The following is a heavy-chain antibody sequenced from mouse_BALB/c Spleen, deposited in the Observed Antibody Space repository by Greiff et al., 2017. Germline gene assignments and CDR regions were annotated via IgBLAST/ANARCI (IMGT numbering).Heavy chain of an antibody. CDR2: IWSGGST. V-gene: IGHV2-2*02. Sequence: VKLMESGPGLVQPSQSLSITCTVSGFSLTSYGVHWVRQSPGKGLEWLGVIWSGGSTDYNAAFISRLSISKDNSKSQVFFKMNSLQANDTAIYYCARGVVGQAMDYWGQGTSVTVSS. CDR3: ARGVVGQAMDY. J-gene: IGHJ4*01. CDR1: GFSLTSYG. D-gene: IGHD1-1*01.